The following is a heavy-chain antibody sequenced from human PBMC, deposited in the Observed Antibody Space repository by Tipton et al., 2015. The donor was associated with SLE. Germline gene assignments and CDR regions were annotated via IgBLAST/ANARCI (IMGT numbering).Heavy chain of an antibody. CDR1: GFTFSSHS. CDR3: ARSYCSGGRCNSKAFDI. Sequence: SLRLSCAASGFTFSSHSMNWVRQAPGKGLEWVSSIGTSGDYKYYVDSVKGRFTVSRDNAENSLYLQVDSLTAEDTAVYYCARSYCSGGRCNSKAFDIWGQGTMVTVSS. CDR2: IGTSGDYK. V-gene: IGHV3-21*01. D-gene: IGHD2-15*01. J-gene: IGHJ3*02.